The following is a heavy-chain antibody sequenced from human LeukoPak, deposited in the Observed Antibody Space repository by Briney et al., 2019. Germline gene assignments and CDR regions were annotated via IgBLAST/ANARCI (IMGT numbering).Heavy chain of an antibody. CDR2: ISFDGSDK. CDR3: ARAPALRFLEYYFYYMDV. Sequence: GGSLRLSCAGSGFTFNNYGIHWVRQAPGKGLEWVAFISFDGSDKNYSDSVKVRFTITRDHYKNTLYLQMNSTRTEDTAVYYCARAPALRFLEYYFYYMDVWGKGTTVTVSS. D-gene: IGHD3-3*01. V-gene: IGHV3-30*03. CDR1: GFTFNNYG. J-gene: IGHJ6*03.